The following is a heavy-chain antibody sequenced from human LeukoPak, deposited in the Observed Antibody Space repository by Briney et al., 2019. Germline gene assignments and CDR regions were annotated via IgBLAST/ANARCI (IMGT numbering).Heavy chain of an antibody. V-gene: IGHV4-4*07. CDR2: IYSSGTT. Sequence: SETLSLTCNVSGGSISNYYWTWIRQPAGKGLEWIGRIYSSGTTTYNPSLKSRVAMSVDTSRNQFSLKLNSVTAADTAVYYCARGPPVVYDVLTGYYRFDYWGQGTLVTVSS. CDR1: GGSISNYY. J-gene: IGHJ4*02. CDR3: ARGPPVVYDVLTGYYRFDY. D-gene: IGHD3-9*01.